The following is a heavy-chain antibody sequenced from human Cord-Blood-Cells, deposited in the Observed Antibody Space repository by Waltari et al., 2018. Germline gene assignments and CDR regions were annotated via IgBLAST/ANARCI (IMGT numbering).Heavy chain of an antibody. Sequence: QVQLQQSGPGLVKPSQTLSPTCAISGDSVSRNRASWDLIRQSPSRALAWLGRTYYRSKWYNDYAVSVKSRITINPGTSKNQFSLQLNSVTPEDTAVYYCARDLLAAAGDYWGQGTLVTVSS. CDR3: ARDLLAAAGDY. CDR1: GDSVSRNRAS. V-gene: IGHV6-1*01. CDR2: TYYRSKWYN. D-gene: IGHD6-13*01. J-gene: IGHJ4*02.